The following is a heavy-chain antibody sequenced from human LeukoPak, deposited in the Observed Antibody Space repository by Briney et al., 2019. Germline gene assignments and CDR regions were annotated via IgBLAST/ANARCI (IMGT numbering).Heavy chain of an antibody. CDR1: GLTFGSYG. J-gene: IGHJ6*02. D-gene: IGHD6-19*01. Sequence: GGSRSPSCEAPGLTFGSYGLPWVRQAPGKGLEWVEVISYDGSNKYYADSVKGRFTISRDNSKNTLYLQMNSLRAEDTAVYYCAKAPHSSGWYGLYYYYGMDVWGQGTTVTVSS. CDR3: AKAPHSSGWYGLYYYYGMDV. V-gene: IGHV3-30*18. CDR2: ISYDGSNK.